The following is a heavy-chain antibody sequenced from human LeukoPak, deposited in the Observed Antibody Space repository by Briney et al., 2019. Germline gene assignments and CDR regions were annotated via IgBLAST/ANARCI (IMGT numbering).Heavy chain of an antibody. J-gene: IGHJ6*02. CDR1: GGSFSGYY. Sequence: PSETLSLTCAVYGGSFSGYYWSWIRQPPGKGLEGIGEINHSGSTNYNPSLKSRVTISVDTSQNQFSLKLISVTAADTAVYYCARVNCSSTSCYTDYYYGMEVWGQGTTVTVSS. CDR3: ARVNCSSTSCYTDYYYGMEV. V-gene: IGHV4-34*01. CDR2: INHSGST. D-gene: IGHD2-2*02.